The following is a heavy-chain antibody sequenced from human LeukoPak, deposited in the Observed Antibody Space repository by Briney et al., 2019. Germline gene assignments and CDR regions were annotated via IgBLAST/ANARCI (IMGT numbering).Heavy chain of an antibody. J-gene: IGHJ4*02. CDR2: ISGSGGST. V-gene: IGHV3-23*01. CDR1: GFTVSSNY. Sequence: GGSLRLSCAASGFTVSSNYMSWVRQAPGKGLEWVSAISGSGGSTYYADSVKGRFTISRDNSKNTLYLQMNSLRAEDTAVYYCAKGNSGYKYYFDYWGQGTLVTVSS. D-gene: IGHD5-12*01. CDR3: AKGNSGYKYYFDY.